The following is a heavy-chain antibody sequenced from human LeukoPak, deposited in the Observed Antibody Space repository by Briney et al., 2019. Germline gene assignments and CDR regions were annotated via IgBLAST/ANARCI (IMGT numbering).Heavy chain of an antibody. CDR2: IIPILGIA. CDR1: GGTLSSYA. D-gene: IGHD3-16*01. CDR3: ARDLMSWTGNTSDY. J-gene: IGHJ4*02. Sequence: SVKVSCKASGGTLSSYAISWVRQAPGQGLEWMGRIIPILGIANYAQKFQGRVTITADKSTSTAYMELSSLRSEDTAVYYCARDLMSWTGNTSDYWGQGTLVTVSS. V-gene: IGHV1-69*04.